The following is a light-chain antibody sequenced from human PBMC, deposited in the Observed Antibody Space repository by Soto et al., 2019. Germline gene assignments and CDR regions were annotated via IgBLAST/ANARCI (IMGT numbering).Light chain of an antibody. Sequence: QSVVTQPPSASGTPGQRVTISCSGSSSNIGSNTVNWYQQLPGTAPKLLIHSNNQRPSGVPDRFSGSKSGTSTSLAISGLPSEDEADYYCASWDDSLNGVVFGGGTKLTVL. CDR1: SSNIGSNT. J-gene: IGLJ2*01. CDR3: ASWDDSLNGVV. CDR2: SNN. V-gene: IGLV1-44*01.